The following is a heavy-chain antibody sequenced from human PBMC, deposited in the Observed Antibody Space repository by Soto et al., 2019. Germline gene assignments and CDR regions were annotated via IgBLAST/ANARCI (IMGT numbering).Heavy chain of an antibody. CDR3: ARDPGVGHYYGSGYYQEYSAEFDY. V-gene: IGHV3-30-3*01. CDR1: GFTFSSYA. D-gene: IGHD3-10*01. CDR2: ISYDGSNK. Sequence: QVQLVESGGGVVQPGRSLRLSCAASGFTFSSYAMHWVRQAPGKGLEWVAVISYDGSNKYYADSVKGRFTISRDNSKNTLSLQMNSLRAEDTGVYYCARDPGVGHYYGSGYYQEYSAEFDYWGQGTLVTVSS. J-gene: IGHJ4*02.